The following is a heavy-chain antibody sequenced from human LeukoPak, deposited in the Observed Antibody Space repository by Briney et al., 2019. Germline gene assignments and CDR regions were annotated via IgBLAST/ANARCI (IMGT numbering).Heavy chain of an antibody. J-gene: IGHJ5*02. CDR1: GGSISSYY. V-gene: IGHV4-59*08. D-gene: IGHD6-13*01. CDR3: ARGVIAAAAYNWFDP. Sequence: PSETLSLTCTVSGGSISSYYWSWIRQPPGKGLEWIGYIYYSGSTNYNPSLKSRVTISVDTSKNQFSLKLSSVTAADTAVYYCARGVIAAAAYNWFDPWGQGTLVTVSS. CDR2: IYYSGST.